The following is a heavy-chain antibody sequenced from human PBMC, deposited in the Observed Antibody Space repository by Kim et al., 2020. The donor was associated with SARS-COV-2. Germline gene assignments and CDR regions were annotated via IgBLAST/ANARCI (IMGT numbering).Heavy chain of an antibody. CDR3: ATGVELVRTTSSNSGFDY. V-gene: IGHV5-51*01. Sequence: GESLKISCKGSGYSFTSYWIGWVRQMPGKGLEWMGIIYPGDSDTRYSPSFQGQVTISADKSISTAYLQWSSLKASDTAMYYWATGVELVRTTSSNSGFDYWGQGTLVTVSS. CDR1: GYSFTSYW. CDR2: IYPGDSDT. J-gene: IGHJ4*02. D-gene: IGHD6-13*01.